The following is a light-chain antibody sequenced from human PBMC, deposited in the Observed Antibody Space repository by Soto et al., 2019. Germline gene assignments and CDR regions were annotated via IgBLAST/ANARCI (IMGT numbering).Light chain of an antibody. J-gene: IGKJ1*01. CDR3: QQSYSTTWT. Sequence: IKMSQSPSTLSASIGDRVTITCRASQSISNWLAWYQQKLGNSPKLLIYDASSLQSGVPSRFSGSGSGTEFTLTITSLQPGDFATYSCQQSYSTTWTFAQGTNV. CDR1: QSISNW. CDR2: DAS. V-gene: IGKV1-5*01.